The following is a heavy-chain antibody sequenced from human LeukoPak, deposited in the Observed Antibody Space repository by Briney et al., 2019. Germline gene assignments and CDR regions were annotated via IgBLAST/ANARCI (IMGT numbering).Heavy chain of an antibody. CDR3: ARDRVPAARTYNNWFDP. V-gene: IGHV1-2*02. CDR2: INPNSGGT. J-gene: IGHJ5*02. CDR1: GYTFTGYY. Sequence: ASVKVSCKASGYTFTGYYMHWVRQAPGQGLEWMGWINPNSGGTNYAQKLQGRVTMTRDMSTSTVYMELSSLRSEDTAVYYCARDRVPAARTYNNWFDPWGQGTLVTVSS. D-gene: IGHD2-2*01.